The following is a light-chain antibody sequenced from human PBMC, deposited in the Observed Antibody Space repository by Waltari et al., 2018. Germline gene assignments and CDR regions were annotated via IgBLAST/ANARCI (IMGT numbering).Light chain of an antibody. CDR2: KDT. J-gene: IGLJ3*02. CDR1: AFPRQF. Sequence: SYELTQPPSVSVSPGQTARITCSGAAFPRQFAYWYQQKPGQAPVLIIDKDTQRPSGIPERFSGSSSGTTVTMTISGVQAEDEADYYCLSADSSGTSKVFGGGTKLTVL. V-gene: IGLV3-25*03. CDR3: LSADSSGTSKV.